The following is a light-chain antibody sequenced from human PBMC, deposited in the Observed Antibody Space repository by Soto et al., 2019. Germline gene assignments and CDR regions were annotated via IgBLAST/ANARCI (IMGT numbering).Light chain of an antibody. CDR3: QQYYDIPPT. V-gene: IGKV4-1*01. CDR1: QSVLYSSTNRNY. J-gene: IGKJ1*01. Sequence: DIVMTQSPDSLAVSLGERATINCKSSQSVLYSSTNRNYLAWYQQKPGQPPNLLIYWASTRGSGVPDRFSGSGSGTDFTLTISSLQAEDVAVYYCQQYYDIPPTFGQGTKVEIK. CDR2: WAS.